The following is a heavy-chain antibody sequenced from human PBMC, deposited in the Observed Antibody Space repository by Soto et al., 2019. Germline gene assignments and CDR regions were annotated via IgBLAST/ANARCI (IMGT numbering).Heavy chain of an antibody. CDR2: IYYSGST. CDR3: ARDGGSHNYYYGMDV. Sequence: SETLSLTCTVSGGSISSGGYYWSWIRQHPGKGLEWIGYIYYSGSTYYNPSLKSRVTISVDTSKNQFSLKLSSVTAADTAVYYCARDGGSHNYYYGMDVWGQGTTVTVSS. J-gene: IGHJ6*02. CDR1: GGSISSGGYY. D-gene: IGHD1-26*01. V-gene: IGHV4-31*03.